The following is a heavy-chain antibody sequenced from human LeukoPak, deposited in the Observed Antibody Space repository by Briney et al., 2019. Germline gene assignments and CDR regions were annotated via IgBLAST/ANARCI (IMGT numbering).Heavy chain of an antibody. J-gene: IGHJ4*02. CDR1: GFTFSTYW. D-gene: IGHD2-21*02. CDR3: ARIEDRGDAFDS. V-gene: IGHV3-74*01. CDR2: SNIDGRTT. Sequence: GGSLRLSCAASGFTFSTYWMHWVRHAPGEGLVWVSRSNIDGRTTSYADSVKGRFTISRDNAKNMLYLQMNSLRAEDTAVYYCARIEDRGDAFDSWGQGTLVTASS.